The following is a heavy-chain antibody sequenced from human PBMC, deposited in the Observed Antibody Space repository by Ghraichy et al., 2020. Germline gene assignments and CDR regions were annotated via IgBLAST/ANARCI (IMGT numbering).Heavy chain of an antibody. Sequence: ASVKGEGKASGYTFTGYYMHWVRQAPGQGLEWMGWINPNSGGTNYAQKFQGRVTMTRDTSISTAYMELSRLRSDDTAVYYCARDLSSGWYEAWFDPWGQGTLVTVSS. CDR3: ARDLSSGWYEAWFDP. D-gene: IGHD6-19*01. CDR1: GYTFTGYY. V-gene: IGHV1-2*02. J-gene: IGHJ5*02. CDR2: INPNSGGT.